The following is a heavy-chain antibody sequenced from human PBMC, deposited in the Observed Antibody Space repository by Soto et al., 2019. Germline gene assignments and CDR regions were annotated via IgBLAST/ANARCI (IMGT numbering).Heavy chain of an antibody. D-gene: IGHD3-3*01. V-gene: IGHV3-9*01. J-gene: IGHJ3*02. Sequence: PGGSLRLSCAASGFTFDDYAMHWVRQAPGKGLEWVSGISWNSGSIGYADSVKGRFTISRDNAKNSLYLQMNSLRAEDTALYYCAKDFWSSSPLTVAFDIWGQGTMVTVSS. CDR3: AKDFWSSSPLTVAFDI. CDR1: GFTFDDYA. CDR2: ISWNSGSI.